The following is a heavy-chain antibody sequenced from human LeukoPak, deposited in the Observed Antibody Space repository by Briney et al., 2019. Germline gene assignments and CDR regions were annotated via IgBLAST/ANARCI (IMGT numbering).Heavy chain of an antibody. V-gene: IGHV3-48*03. Sequence: GSLRLSCAASGFTFSSYEMNWVRQAPGKGLEWVSSSGSTIYYADSVKGRFTISRDNAKNSLYLQMNSLRAEDTAVYYCARDIMGSGGGCYDYWGQGTLVTVSS. CDR3: ARDIMGSGGGCYDY. CDR1: GFTFSSYE. D-gene: IGHD2-15*01. CDR2: SSGSTI. J-gene: IGHJ4*02.